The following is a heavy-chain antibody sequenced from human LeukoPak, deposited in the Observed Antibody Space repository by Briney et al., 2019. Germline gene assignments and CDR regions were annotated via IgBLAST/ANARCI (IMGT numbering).Heavy chain of an antibody. D-gene: IGHD5-12*01. J-gene: IGHJ4*02. V-gene: IGHV3-15*01. CDR2: ISAGGTT. CDR1: GVTVSNAW. Sequence: PGESLRLSCAASGVTVSNAWMSWGRQAPGKGLEWVGRISAGGTTDYAAPVKGRFSISRDESKNTLYLQMSSLKTEDTAVYYCTTAPTRNWLPYFEYWGLGTLVTVSS. CDR3: TTAPTRNWLPYFEY.